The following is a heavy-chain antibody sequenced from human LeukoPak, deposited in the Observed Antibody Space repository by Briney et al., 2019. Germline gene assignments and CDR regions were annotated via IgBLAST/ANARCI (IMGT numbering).Heavy chain of an antibody. D-gene: IGHD2-21*02. V-gene: IGHV3-30*04. J-gene: IGHJ6*04. CDR3: ARDEALAYCGGDCQTVGYYGMDV. Sequence: GRSLRLSCAASGFTFSSYAMHWVRQAPGKGLEWVAVISYDGSNKYYADSVKGRLTISRDTSKNTLYLQMNSLRAEDTAVYYCARDEALAYCGGDCQTVGYYGMDVWGKGTTVTVSS. CDR1: GFTFSSYA. CDR2: ISYDGSNK.